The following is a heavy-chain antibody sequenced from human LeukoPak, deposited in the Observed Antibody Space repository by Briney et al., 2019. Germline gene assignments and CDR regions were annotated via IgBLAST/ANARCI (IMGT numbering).Heavy chain of an antibody. D-gene: IGHD2-2*01. CDR2: INPNNGGR. CDR3: ARGFQLPHPLEDWLDP. V-gene: IGHV1-2*02. CDR1: GYTFTDYY. J-gene: IGHJ5*02. Sequence: GASVKVSCKASGYTFTDYYIHWVRQAPGQGLEWMAWINPNNGGRNYAQKFQGRLTVTRDTSISTSYMELSRLTSDDTAVYFCARGFQLPHPLEDWLDPWGQGTLVTVSS.